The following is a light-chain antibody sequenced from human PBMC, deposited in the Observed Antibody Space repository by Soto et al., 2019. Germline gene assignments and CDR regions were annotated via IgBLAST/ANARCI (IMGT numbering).Light chain of an antibody. J-gene: IGLJ1*01. CDR2: EGS. CDR1: SSDVGSYNL. Sequence: QSVLPQAASGSGSPGQSITISCTGTSSDVGSYNLVSWYQQHPGKAPKLMIYEGSKRPSGVSNRFSGSKSGNTASLTISGLQAEDEADYYCCSYAGSSTVFGTGTKVTVL. V-gene: IGLV2-23*01. CDR3: CSYAGSSTV.